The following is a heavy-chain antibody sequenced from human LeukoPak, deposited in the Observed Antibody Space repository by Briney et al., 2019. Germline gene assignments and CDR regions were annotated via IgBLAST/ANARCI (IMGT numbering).Heavy chain of an antibody. J-gene: IGHJ5*02. CDR2: IYYNGRT. CDR1: GDSINNNNYY. CDR3: AREGFGYYGSGSYTSA. D-gene: IGHD3-10*01. V-gene: IGHV4-39*07. Sequence: SETLSLTCTVSGDSINNNNYYWGWIRQPPGKGLEWIGNIYYNGRTYYSPSLKSRGTISVDTSNNQFSLKLSSVTAADTAVYYCAREGFGYYGSGSYTSAWGQGTLVTVSS.